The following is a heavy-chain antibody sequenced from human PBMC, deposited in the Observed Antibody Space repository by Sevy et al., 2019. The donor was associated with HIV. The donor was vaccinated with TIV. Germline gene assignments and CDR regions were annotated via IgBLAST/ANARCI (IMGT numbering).Heavy chain of an antibody. D-gene: IGHD1-7*01. CDR3: ARDPSGNYLTPHYRDYYGLDV. CDR1: GCTFSSHD. V-gene: IGHV1-8*01. CDR2: MNPNNGNT. Sequence: ASVKVSCKTSGCTFSSHDINWVRQAPGQGLEWMGWMNPNNGNTGYVQKFQDRVTMTRDSSIATAYMELRGLTSDDTAVYYCARDPSGNYLTPHYRDYYGLDVWGQGTAVTVSS. J-gene: IGHJ6*02.